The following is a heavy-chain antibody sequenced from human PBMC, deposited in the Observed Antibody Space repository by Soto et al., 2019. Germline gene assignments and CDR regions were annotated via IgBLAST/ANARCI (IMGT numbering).Heavy chain of an antibody. CDR3: ARDRAYGDYNLAY. V-gene: IGHV1-18*01. Sequence: QVHLVQSGAEVKKPGASVKVSCKGSGYAFTTYGITWVRQAPGQGLEWMGWISAHNGNTNYAQKLQGRVTVTRDTSTSTAYMELRSLRSDDTAVYFCARDRAYGDYNLAYWGQGTLVSVSA. D-gene: IGHD4-17*01. J-gene: IGHJ4*02. CDR2: ISAHNGNT. CDR1: GYAFTTYG.